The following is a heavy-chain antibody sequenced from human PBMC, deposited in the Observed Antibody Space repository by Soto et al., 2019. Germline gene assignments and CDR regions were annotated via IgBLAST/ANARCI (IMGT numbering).Heavy chain of an antibody. CDR2: ISYDGGNK. V-gene: IGHV3-30-3*01. D-gene: IGHD3-22*01. Sequence: GGSLRLSCAASGITFSTYAMHWVRQAPGKGLEWVAVISYDGGNKYYADSVKGRFTISRANSKNALSLQMNSLRAEDTAVYYCARDYYDRSGHSHSSVYWGQGTLVTVSS. CDR3: ARDYYDRSGHSHSSVY. CDR1: GITFSTYA. J-gene: IGHJ4*02.